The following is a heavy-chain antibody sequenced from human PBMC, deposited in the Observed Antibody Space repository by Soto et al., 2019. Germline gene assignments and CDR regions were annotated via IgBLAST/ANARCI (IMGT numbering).Heavy chain of an antibody. J-gene: IGHJ4*02. D-gene: IGHD3-22*01. V-gene: IGHV5-10-1*01. Sequence: GESLKISCQGPGYTFTNHWITWVRQMPGKGLEWMGRINPSDSHTNYSPSFQGHVTMSVDKSISTAYLQWSSLKASDSAMYYCSRHASYYVSSGYFGTYWGQGTLVTVSS. CDR1: GYTFTNHW. CDR2: INPSDSHT. CDR3: SRHASYYVSSGYFGTY.